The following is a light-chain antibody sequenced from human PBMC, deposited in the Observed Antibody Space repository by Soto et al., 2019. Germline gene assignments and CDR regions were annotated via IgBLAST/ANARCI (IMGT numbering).Light chain of an antibody. CDR2: DVS. CDR3: SSYTSSSTPLV. Sequence: QSALTQPASVSGSPGQSITISCTGTNSDVGGYNYVSWYQQHSGKAPKLMIYDVSNRPSGVSNRFSGSKSGNTASLTISGLQAEDEADYYCSSYTSSSTPLVFGTGTKLTVL. V-gene: IGLV2-14*01. CDR1: NSDVGGYNY. J-gene: IGLJ1*01.